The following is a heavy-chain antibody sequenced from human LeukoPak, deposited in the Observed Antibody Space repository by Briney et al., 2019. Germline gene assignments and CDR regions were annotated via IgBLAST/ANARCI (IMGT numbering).Heavy chain of an antibody. V-gene: IGHV4-34*01. CDR1: GGSFSGYY. CDR2: INHGGST. CDR3: ARQGDYYYMDV. D-gene: IGHD3-16*01. Sequence: SETLSLTCAVYGGSFSGYYWSWIRQPPGKGLEWIGEINHGGSTNYNPSLKSRVTISVDTSKNQFSLNLSSVTAADTAVYYCARQGDYYYMDVWGKGTTVTVSS. J-gene: IGHJ6*03.